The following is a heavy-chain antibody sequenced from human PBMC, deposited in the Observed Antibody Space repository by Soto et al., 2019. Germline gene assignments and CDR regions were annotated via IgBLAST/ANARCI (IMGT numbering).Heavy chain of an antibody. CDR1: GFSFSYYG. J-gene: IGHJ4*02. Sequence: PRLSCAASGFSFSYYGLHWVRQAPGKGLEWLALITHDGYNRYYADSVKGRFTIYRDNSKNTIFLQINSLKSEDTAVYYCAKGCSFDIWGQGTPVTVSS. CDR3: AKGCSFDI. CDR2: ITHDGYNR. V-gene: IGHV3-30*18. D-gene: IGHD2-21*01.